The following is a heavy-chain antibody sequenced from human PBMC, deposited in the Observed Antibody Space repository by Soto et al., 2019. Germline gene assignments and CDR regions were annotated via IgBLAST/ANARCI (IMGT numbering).Heavy chain of an antibody. CDR2: IIPIFGTA. D-gene: IGHD5-12*01. Sequence: SVKVSCKASGGTFSSYAISWVRQAPGQGLEWMGGIIPIFGTANYAQKFQGRVTITADKSTSTAYMELSSLRSEDTAVYYCASSLVEMATQSCGYWGQGTLVTVSS. J-gene: IGHJ4*02. V-gene: IGHV1-69*06. CDR1: GGTFSSYA. CDR3: ASSLVEMATQSCGY.